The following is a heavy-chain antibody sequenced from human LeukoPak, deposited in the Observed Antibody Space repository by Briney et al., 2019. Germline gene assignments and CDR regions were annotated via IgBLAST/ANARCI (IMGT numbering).Heavy chain of an antibody. CDR1: GFPFSSYG. CDR3: AKYYYDSSGYGGYYFDY. V-gene: IGHV3-30*02. CDR2: IWYDGSNK. Sequence: GGSLRLSCAASGFPFSSYGMHWVRQAPGKGLEWVAIIWYDGSNKYHADSVKGRFTISRDNSKNTLYLQMNSLRAEDTAVYYCAKYYYDSSGYGGYYFDYWGQGTLVTVSS. D-gene: IGHD3-22*01. J-gene: IGHJ4*02.